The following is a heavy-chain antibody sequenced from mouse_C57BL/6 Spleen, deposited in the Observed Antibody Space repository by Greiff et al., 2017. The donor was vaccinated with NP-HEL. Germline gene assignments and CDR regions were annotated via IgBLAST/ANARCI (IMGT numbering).Heavy chain of an antibody. J-gene: IGHJ4*01. Sequence: EVQLVESGGGLVKPGGSLKLSCAASGFTFSDYGMHWVRQAPEKGLEWVAYISSGSSTIYYADTVKGRFTISRDNAKNTLFLQMTSLRSEDTAMYYWADTVGDAMDYWGQGTSVTVSS. CDR2: ISSGSSTI. CDR1: GFTFSDYG. V-gene: IGHV5-17*01. CDR3: ADTVGDAMDY. D-gene: IGHD1-1*01.